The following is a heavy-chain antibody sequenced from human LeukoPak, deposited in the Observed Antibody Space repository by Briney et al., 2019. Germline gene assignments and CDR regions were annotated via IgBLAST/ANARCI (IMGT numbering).Heavy chain of an antibody. CDR1: GFTFRSYA. J-gene: IGHJ4*02. CDR2: ISGSGGSS. V-gene: IGHV3-23*01. D-gene: IGHD6-6*01. CDR3: ARETVSPHSSSFDY. Sequence: PGGSLRLSCAASGFTFRSYAMSWVRQAPGKGLEWVSAISGSGGSSYYADSVKGRFTISRDNSKNTLHLQMNSLRAEDTAVYYCARETVSPHSSSFDYWGQGTLVTVSS.